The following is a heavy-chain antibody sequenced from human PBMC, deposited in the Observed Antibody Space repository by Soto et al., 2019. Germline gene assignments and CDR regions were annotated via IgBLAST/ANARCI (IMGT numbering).Heavy chain of an antibody. D-gene: IGHD3-22*01. CDR1: GYSFTSYW. CDR3: ASSDSPHYYDSSGYRDY. CDR2: IYPGDSDT. V-gene: IGHV5-51*01. J-gene: IGHJ4*02. Sequence: GESLKISCKGCGYSFTSYWIGWVRQMPGKGLEWMGIIYPGDSDTRYSPSFQGQVTISDDKSISTAYLQWSSLKASDTAMYYCASSDSPHYYDSSGYRDYWGQGTLVTVSS.